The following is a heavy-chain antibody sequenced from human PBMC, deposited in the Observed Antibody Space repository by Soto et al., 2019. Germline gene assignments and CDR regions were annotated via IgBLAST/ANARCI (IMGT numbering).Heavy chain of an antibody. J-gene: IGHJ4*02. CDR2: IYYSGST. V-gene: IGHV4-59*08. Sequence: SETLSLTCTVSGGSISSYYWSWIRQPPGKGLEWIGYIYYSGSTNYNPSLQSRVTISVDTSKNQFSLKLSSVTAADTAVYYCASRRGYSSSWYTIWGQGTLVTVSS. CDR1: GGSISSYY. D-gene: IGHD6-13*01. CDR3: ASRRGYSSSWYTI.